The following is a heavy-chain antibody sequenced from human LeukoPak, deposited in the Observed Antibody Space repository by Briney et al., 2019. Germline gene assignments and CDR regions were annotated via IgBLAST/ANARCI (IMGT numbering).Heavy chain of an antibody. J-gene: IGHJ4*02. CDR3: ARQWDRGSGSFYHY. Sequence: ASVKVSCKASGYTFTDYYMHWVRQAPGQGLEWMGWINPNSGGTNYAPKFQGRVTMTSDTSISTAYMEVNSLTSDDTAVYYCARQWDRGSGSFYHYWGQGILVTVSS. V-gene: IGHV1-2*02. CDR2: INPNSGGT. D-gene: IGHD1-26*01. CDR1: GYTFTDYY.